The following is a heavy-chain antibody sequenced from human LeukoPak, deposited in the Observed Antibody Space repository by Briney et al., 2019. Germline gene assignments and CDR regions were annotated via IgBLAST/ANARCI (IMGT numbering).Heavy chain of an antibody. CDR2: FDTDGSKT. CDR3: ARSRGGFYHY. CDR1: GFTFSNGW. Sequence: PGGSLRLSCAASGFTFSNGWVHWVRHAPGKRLVWVSRFDTDGSKTTYADSVKGRFTISRDNAKNTLYLQMNSLRVEDTAVYYCARSRGGFYHYWGQGTLVTVSS. D-gene: IGHD2/OR15-2a*01. V-gene: IGHV3-74*01. J-gene: IGHJ4*02.